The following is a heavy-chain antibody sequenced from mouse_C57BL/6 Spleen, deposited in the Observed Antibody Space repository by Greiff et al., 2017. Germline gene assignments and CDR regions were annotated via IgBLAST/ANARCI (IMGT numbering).Heavy chain of an antibody. CDR1: GFTFSSYA. CDR2: ISDGGSYT. CDR3: AREINWYFDV. J-gene: IGHJ1*03. Sequence: EVKVVESGGGLVKPGGSLTLSCAASGFTFSSYAMSWVRQTPEKRLEWVATISDGGSYTYYPDNVKGRFTISRDNAKNNLYLQMSHLKSEDTAMYYCAREINWYFDVWGTGTTVTVSS. V-gene: IGHV5-4*01.